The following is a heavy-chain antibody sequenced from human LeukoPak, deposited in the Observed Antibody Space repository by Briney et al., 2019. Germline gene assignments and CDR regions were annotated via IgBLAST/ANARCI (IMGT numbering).Heavy chain of an antibody. D-gene: IGHD3-22*01. CDR1: VYTSYY. V-gene: IGHV1-46*01. CDR3: ARGYYDSSDYEYFQH. CDR2: INPSGAST. Sequence: ASVKVSCKASVYTSYYIHWVRQAPGQGLEWMGIINPSGASTSYAQKFQGRVTMTRDTSISTAYMELSRLRSDDTAVYYCARGYYDSSDYEYFQHWGQGTLVTVSS. J-gene: IGHJ1*01.